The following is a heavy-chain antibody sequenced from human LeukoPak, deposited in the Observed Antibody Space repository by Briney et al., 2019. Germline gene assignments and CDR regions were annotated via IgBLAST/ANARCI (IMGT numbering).Heavy chain of an antibody. CDR1: GFTFSSYA. J-gene: IGHJ4*02. V-gene: IGHV3-30-3*01. Sequence: GGSLRLSCAASGFTFSSYAMHWVRQAPGKGLEWVAVISYDGSNKYYADSVKGRFTISRDNSKNKLYLQMNSLRAEDTAVYYCARESSGGGLDYWGQGTLVTVSS. CDR3: ARESSGGGLDY. CDR2: ISYDGSNK. D-gene: IGHD3-10*01.